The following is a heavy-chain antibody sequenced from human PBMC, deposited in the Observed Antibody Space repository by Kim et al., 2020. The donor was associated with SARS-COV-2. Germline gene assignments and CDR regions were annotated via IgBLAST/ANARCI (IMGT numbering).Heavy chain of an antibody. Sequence: GGSLRLSCAASGFTFSSYAMHWVRQAPGKGLEWVAVISYDGSNKYYADSVKGRFTISRDNSKNTLYLQMNSLRAEDTAVYYCARDLGGIAAAGTLDDYY. CDR2: ISYDGSNK. D-gene: IGHD6-13*01. J-gene: IGHJ6*01. CDR3: ARDLGGIAAAGTLDDYY. V-gene: IGHV3-30-3*01. CDR1: GFTFSSYA.